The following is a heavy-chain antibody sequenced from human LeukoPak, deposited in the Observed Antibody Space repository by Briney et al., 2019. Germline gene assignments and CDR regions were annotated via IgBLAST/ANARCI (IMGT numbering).Heavy chain of an antibody. Sequence: GGSLRLSCAASGFTFSSYAMSWVRQAPGKGLEWVSVISGSGTSTDYADSVKGRFTISRDNSKNTLYLQMNSLRAEDTAVYYCAKGPHGVIAAAGTFDPWGQGTLVTVSS. J-gene: IGHJ5*02. D-gene: IGHD6-13*01. V-gene: IGHV3-23*01. CDR2: ISGSGTST. CDR3: AKGPHGVIAAAGTFDP. CDR1: GFTFSSYA.